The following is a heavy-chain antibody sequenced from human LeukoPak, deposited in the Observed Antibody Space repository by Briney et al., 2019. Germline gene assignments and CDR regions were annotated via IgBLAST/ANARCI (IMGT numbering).Heavy chain of an antibody. V-gene: IGHV4-34*01. Sequence: SETLSLTCAVYGGSFSGYYWSWIRQPPGKGLEWIGEINHSGSTNYNPSLKSRVTISVDTSKNQSSLKLSSVTAADTAVYYCARGLTGESGSYLTWFDPWGQGTLVTVSS. CDR2: INHSGST. CDR1: GGSFSGYY. D-gene: IGHD1-26*01. CDR3: ARGLTGESGSYLTWFDP. J-gene: IGHJ5*02.